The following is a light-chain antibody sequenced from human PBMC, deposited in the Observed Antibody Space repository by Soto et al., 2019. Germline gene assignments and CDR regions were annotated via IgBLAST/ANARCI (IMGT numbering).Light chain of an antibody. Sequence: DIQMTQSPSTLSASVGDRVTITCRASHSISSWLAWYQQKPGKAPELLIYDASNLESGVPSRFSGSGSGTEFTLTVSSLQPDDVATYYCQHYDTYPYTFGQGTKVEIK. CDR1: HSISSW. V-gene: IGKV1-5*01. J-gene: IGKJ2*01. CDR3: QHYDTYPYT. CDR2: DAS.